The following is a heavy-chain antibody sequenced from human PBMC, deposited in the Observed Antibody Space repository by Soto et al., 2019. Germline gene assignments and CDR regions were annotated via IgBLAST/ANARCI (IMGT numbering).Heavy chain of an antibody. V-gene: IGHV4-39*01. CDR3: ARHFVVVVPELEYWFDP. CDR1: GSSISSSSYY. J-gene: IGHJ5*02. D-gene: IGHD2-2*01. Sequence: SETLSLTCTVSGSSISSSSYYWGWIRQPPGKGLEWIGSIYYSGSTYYNPSLKSRVTISVDTSKNQFSLKLSSVTAADTAVYYCARHFVVVVPELEYWFDPWGQGTLVTVSS. CDR2: IYYSGST.